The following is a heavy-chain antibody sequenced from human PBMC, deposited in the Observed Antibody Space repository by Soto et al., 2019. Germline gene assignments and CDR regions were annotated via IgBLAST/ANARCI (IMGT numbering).Heavy chain of an antibody. V-gene: IGHV4-34*01. CDR2: INHSGST. CDR3: ARNYGDNRL. Sequence: PSETLSLTCAVYGGSFSGYYWSWIRQPPGKGLEWIGEINHSGSTNYNPSLKSRVTISVDTSKNQFSLKLSSVTAADTAVYYCARNYGDNRLWGQGTLVNVAS. D-gene: IGHD4-17*01. CDR1: GGSFSGYY. J-gene: IGHJ4*02.